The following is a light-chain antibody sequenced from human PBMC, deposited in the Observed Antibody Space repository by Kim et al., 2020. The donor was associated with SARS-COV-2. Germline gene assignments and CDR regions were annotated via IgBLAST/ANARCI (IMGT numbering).Light chain of an antibody. CDR3: QAWDSTTVI. V-gene: IGLV3-1*01. Sequence: SYELTQPPSVSVSPGQTVSITCSGDRLGNKYACWYQQRPGQSPVLVIYQDYKRPSGIPGRFSGSNSGNTATLTIRGTQALDEADYYCQAWDSTTVIFGGG. CDR2: QDY. J-gene: IGLJ2*01. CDR1: RLGNKY.